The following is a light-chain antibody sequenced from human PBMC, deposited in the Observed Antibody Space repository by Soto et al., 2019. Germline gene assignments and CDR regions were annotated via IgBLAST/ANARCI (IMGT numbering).Light chain of an antibody. J-gene: IGKJ1*01. CDR1: QSVSSSY. CDR3: QQYGSSPPT. Sequence: IVLTHSPGTLSLSPCERATLSSSASQSVSSSYLAWYQQIPGQAPRLLINDASRRATGIPDRFSGSGSGTDFTLTISRLEPEDFAVYYCQQYGSSPPTYGQGTKVDIK. CDR2: DAS. V-gene: IGKV3-20*01.